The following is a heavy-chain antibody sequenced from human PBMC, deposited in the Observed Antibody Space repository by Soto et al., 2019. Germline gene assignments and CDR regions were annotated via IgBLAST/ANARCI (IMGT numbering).Heavy chain of an antibody. J-gene: IGHJ4*02. CDR1: LYIINNYW. V-gene: IGHV5-51*01. CDR3: FRGGVTSRTFDY. D-gene: IGHD3-16*01. CDR2: IFPYDSYT. Sequence: SLKISFNSSLYIINNYWIFLFRQMPGQGLELMLIIFPYDSYTRYIPSFQGHVTISVDKSISTAYVQWSSLKASDSAIYYCFRGGVTSRTFDYWGQGTLVTVSS.